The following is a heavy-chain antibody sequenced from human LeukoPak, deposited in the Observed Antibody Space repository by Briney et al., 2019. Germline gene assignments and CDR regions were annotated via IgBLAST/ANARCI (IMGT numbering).Heavy chain of an antibody. Sequence: GGSLRLSCAASGFTFSDHYMDWVRQAPGRGLEWVGRTRNKANSYTTEYAASVKGRFTISRDDSKNSLYLQMNSLKTEDTAMYYCGRAERGYSFRPVDCWGEGTLVTVSS. V-gene: IGHV3-72*01. CDR2: TRNKANSYTT. J-gene: IGHJ4*02. CDR1: GFTFSDHY. D-gene: IGHD5-18*01. CDR3: GRAERGYSFRPVDC.